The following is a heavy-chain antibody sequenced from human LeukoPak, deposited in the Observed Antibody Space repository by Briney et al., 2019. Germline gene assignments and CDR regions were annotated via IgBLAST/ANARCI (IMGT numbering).Heavy chain of an antibody. J-gene: IGHJ4*02. Sequence: ASVKVSCKASGYTFTGYYMHWVRQAPGQGLEWMGWINPNSGGTNYAQKFQGRVTMTKDTSISTAYMELSRLRSDDTAVYYCATSTYALALYFDYWGQGTLVTVSS. D-gene: IGHD3-16*01. V-gene: IGHV1-2*02. CDR3: ATSTYALALYFDY. CDR2: INPNSGGT. CDR1: GYTFTGYY.